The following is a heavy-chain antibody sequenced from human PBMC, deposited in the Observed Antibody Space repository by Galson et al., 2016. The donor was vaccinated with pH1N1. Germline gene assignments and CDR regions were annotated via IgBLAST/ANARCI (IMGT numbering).Heavy chain of an antibody. CDR1: GFTFSTYA. D-gene: IGHD6-19*01. V-gene: IGHV3-30-3*01. CDR3: ARETPYSSGWGYYYGMDV. Sequence: SLRLSCAASGFTFSTYAMHWVRQAPGRGLEWVALISYDGSNKYYADSVKGRFTISRDNSKNTLYLEMNSLRAEDTAVYYCARETPYSSGWGYYYGMDVWGQGTTVTVSS. CDR2: ISYDGSNK. J-gene: IGHJ6*02.